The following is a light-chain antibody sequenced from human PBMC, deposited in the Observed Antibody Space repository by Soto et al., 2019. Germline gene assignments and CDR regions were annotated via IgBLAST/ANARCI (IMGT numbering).Light chain of an antibody. CDR2: EVT. J-gene: IGLJ1*01. CDR3: SSYSSGSTYV. Sequence: QSVLAQPASVSGSPGQSITISCTGTSSDVGGYNYVSWYQQHPGKAPKLMIYEVTDRPSRVSNRCSGSKSGDTASLTIYGLQAEDEAYYYCSSYSSGSTYVFGNGTKVTVL. CDR1: SSDVGGYNY. V-gene: IGLV2-14*01.